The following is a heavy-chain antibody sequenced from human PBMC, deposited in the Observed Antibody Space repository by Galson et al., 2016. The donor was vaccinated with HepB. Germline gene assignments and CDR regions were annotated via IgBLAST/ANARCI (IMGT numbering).Heavy chain of an antibody. D-gene: IGHD4/OR15-4a*01. Sequence: SETLSLTRTVSGDSINTSTYYWGWIRQPPGKGLEWIGSIYYSGNTYYNPSLKSRVTISIDTSKNQFSLKLSSVTAADTAVYYWARQGAHRELYYYGMDVWGQGTTVTVSS. J-gene: IGHJ6*02. CDR3: ARQGAHRELYYYGMDV. V-gene: IGHV4-39*01. CDR2: IYYSGNT. CDR1: GDSINTSTYY.